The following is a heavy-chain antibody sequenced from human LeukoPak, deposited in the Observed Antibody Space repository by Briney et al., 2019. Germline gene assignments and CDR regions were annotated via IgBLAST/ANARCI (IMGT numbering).Heavy chain of an antibody. Sequence: GASVKVSCKASGYTFTSYYMHWVRQAPGQGLEWMGIINPSGGSTSQGRVTMTRDTSTSTAYMELRSLRSDDTAVYYCARDPVVVIRGGNYFDYWGQGSLVTVSS. V-gene: IGHV1-46*01. CDR3: ARDPVVVIRGGNYFDY. J-gene: IGHJ4*02. CDR2: INPSGGST. D-gene: IGHD2-21*01. CDR1: GYTFTSYY.